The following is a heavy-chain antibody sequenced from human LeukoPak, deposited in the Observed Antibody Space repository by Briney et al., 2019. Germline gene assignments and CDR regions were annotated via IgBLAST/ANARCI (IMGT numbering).Heavy chain of an antibody. D-gene: IGHD5-18*01. CDR3: ASGYSYGNGYYFDY. CDR1: GFTFSSYS. Sequence: GGSLRLSCAASGFTFSSYSMNWVRQAPGKGLEWVSSISSSSSYIYYADSVKGRFTISRDNAKNSLYLQINSLRAEDTAVYYCASGYSYGNGYYFDYWGQGTLVTVSS. J-gene: IGHJ4*02. CDR2: ISSSSSYI. V-gene: IGHV3-21*01.